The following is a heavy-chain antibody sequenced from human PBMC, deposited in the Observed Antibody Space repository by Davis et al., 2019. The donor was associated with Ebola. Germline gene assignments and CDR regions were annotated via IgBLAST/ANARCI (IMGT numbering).Heavy chain of an antibody. Sequence: GESLKISCAASGFTFSSYGMHWVRQAPGKGLEWVAVISYDGSNKYYADSVKGRFTISRDNAKNSLYLQMNSLRAEDTAVYYCARPMDCGGDCYSPYFDYWGQGTLVTVSS. CDR3: ARPMDCGGDCYSPYFDY. V-gene: IGHV3-30*03. CDR2: ISYDGSNK. J-gene: IGHJ4*02. D-gene: IGHD2-21*01. CDR1: GFTFSSYG.